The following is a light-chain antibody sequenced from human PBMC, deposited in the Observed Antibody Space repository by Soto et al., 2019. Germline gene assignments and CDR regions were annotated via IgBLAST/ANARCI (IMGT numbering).Light chain of an antibody. CDR2: GAS. J-gene: IGKJ5*01. Sequence: EIAVTTSAGALSLSQGECATLSCRASQRVXSSYPAGYMQNPGQAPGHLIYGASSKATGIPDRFSGSGSGTDFTITIRRLEPEASAMYYWQQYVISVTFGQGTRLEIK. CDR3: QQYVISVT. V-gene: IGKV3-20*01. CDR1: QRVXSSY.